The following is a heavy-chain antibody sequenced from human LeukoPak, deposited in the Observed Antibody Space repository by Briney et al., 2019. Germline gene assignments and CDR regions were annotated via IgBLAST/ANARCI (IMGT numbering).Heavy chain of an antibody. Sequence: GGSLRLSCAASGLTFSNYGMHWVRQAPGKGLEWVAVISYDGSSKYYVDSVKGRFTISRDNSKNTLYLQMDSLRAEDTAVYYCAKSRGGSSYIYFDYWGQGTLVTVSS. V-gene: IGHV3-30*18. CDR1: GLTFSNYG. CDR2: ISYDGSSK. D-gene: IGHD2-15*01. J-gene: IGHJ4*02. CDR3: AKSRGGSSYIYFDY.